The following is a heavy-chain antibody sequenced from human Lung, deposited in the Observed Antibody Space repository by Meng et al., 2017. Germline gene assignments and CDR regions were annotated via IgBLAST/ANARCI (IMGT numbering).Heavy chain of an antibody. CDR2: IKSKTDGGTT. CDR3: TKAPRGPLDI. CDR1: AFTFTNAW. Sequence: GESLKISCADSAFTFTNAWMSWVRLAPGKGLEWVCHIKSKTDGGTTDYAAPVKGRFTISRDNSKNTLFLEMNSLKTVDTAVYYCTKAPRGPLDIWGQGTMVTVSS. J-gene: IGHJ3*02. V-gene: IGHV3-15*01.